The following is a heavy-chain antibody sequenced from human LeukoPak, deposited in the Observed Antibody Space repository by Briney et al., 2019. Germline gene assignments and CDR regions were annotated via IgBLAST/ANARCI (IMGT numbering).Heavy chain of an antibody. CDR3: ARESRKMGFDY. Sequence: GGSLRLSCAASGFTFSSYAMHWVRQAPGKGLEWVAVISYDGSNKYYADSVKGRFTISRDNSKNTLYLQMNSLRAEDTAVYYCARESRKMGFDYWGQGTLVTVSS. V-gene: IGHV3-30-3*01. D-gene: IGHD2-8*01. CDR1: GFTFSSYA. CDR2: ISYDGSNK. J-gene: IGHJ4*02.